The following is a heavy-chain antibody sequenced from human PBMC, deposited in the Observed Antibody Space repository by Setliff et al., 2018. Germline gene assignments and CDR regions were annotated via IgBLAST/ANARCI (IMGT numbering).Heavy chain of an antibody. CDR3: AKRGPYCSGGTCHYYFDY. Sequence: GGSLRLSCAASRFTFSNYAMSWVRQAPGKGLEWVSMISGSAQTTYYADSVKGRFTISRDNSKNTVYLEMNSLRAEDTAVYYCAKRGPYCSGGTCHYYFDYWGQGTLVTVSS. CDR2: ISGSAQTT. V-gene: IGHV3-23*01. CDR1: RFTFSNYA. J-gene: IGHJ4*02. D-gene: IGHD2-15*01.